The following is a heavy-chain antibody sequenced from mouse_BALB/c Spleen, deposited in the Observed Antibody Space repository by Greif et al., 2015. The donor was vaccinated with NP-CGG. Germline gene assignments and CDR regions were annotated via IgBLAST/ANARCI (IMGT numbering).Heavy chain of an antibody. Sequence: EVHLVESGGGLVQPGGSRKLSCAASGFTFSSFGMHWVRQAPEKGLEWVAYISSGSSTIYYADTVKGRFTISRDNPKNTLFLQMTSLRSEDTAMYYCARSGSTWFAYWGQGTLVTVSA. CDR2: ISSGSSTI. D-gene: IGHD1-1*01. V-gene: IGHV5-17*02. CDR1: GFTFSSFG. J-gene: IGHJ3*01. CDR3: ARSGSTWFAY.